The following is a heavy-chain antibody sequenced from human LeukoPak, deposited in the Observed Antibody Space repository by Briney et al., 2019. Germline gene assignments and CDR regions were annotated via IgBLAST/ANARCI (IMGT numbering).Heavy chain of an antibody. CDR3: ARDYILPLETDNGDGFAI. D-gene: IGHD3-3*02. CDR2: VSPSHTTR. V-gene: IGHV1-18*01. CDR1: GYTFTQYS. Sequence: GASVKLSCKASGYTFTQYSISWVRQAPGKGFEWMGWVSPSHTTRVYAQEFQGRVTMTADTNTNTVSMELRSLRFDDTAVYFCARDYILPLETDNGDGFAIWGQGTVVTVSS. J-gene: IGHJ3*02.